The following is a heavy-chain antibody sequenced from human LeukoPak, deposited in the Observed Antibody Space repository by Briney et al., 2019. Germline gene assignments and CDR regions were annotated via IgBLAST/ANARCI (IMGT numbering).Heavy chain of an antibody. D-gene: IGHD3-10*01. CDR3: ASRWFGEYFDY. J-gene: IGHJ4*02. Sequence: GGSLRLSCAPSGFSISRYWMTWVRQAPGKGLELLANIKPDGSEKYYVDSVKGRFTISRDNAKNSLYLQMNSLRAEDTAVYYCASRWFGEYFDYWGQGTLVTVSS. CDR2: IKPDGSEK. V-gene: IGHV3-7*01. CDR1: GFSISRYW.